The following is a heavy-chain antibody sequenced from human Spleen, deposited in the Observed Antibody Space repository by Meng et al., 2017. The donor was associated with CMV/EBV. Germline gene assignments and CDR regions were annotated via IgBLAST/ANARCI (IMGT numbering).Heavy chain of an antibody. CDR2: INSDGSST. V-gene: IGHV3-74*01. Sequence: GESLKISCAASGFTFSSYSMSWVRQAPGKGLVWVSRINSDGSSTNYADSVKGRFTISRDYTENTLYLQMNSLRAEDTAVYYCARGEYTDYYHGMDFWGQGTTVTVSS. D-gene: IGHD3-10*01. CDR1: GFTFSSYS. CDR3: ARGEYTDYYHGMDF. J-gene: IGHJ6*02.